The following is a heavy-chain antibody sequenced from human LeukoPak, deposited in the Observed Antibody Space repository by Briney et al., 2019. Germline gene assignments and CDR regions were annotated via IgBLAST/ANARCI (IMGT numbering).Heavy chain of an antibody. D-gene: IGHD2-8*01. J-gene: IGHJ4*02. CDR3: AKEYCSNSVCHSLDY. CDR2: ISYDGSNK. CDR1: GFTFSSSG. Sequence: GGSLRLSCAASGFTFSSSGMHWVRQAPGKGLEWVAVISYDGSNKYYADSVKGRFTFSRDNSKNTLYLQMNSLRAEDTAVYYCAKEYCSNSVCHSLDYWGQGALVTVSS. V-gene: IGHV3-30*18.